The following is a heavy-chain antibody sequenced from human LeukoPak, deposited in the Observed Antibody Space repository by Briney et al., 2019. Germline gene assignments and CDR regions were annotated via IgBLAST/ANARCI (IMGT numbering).Heavy chain of an antibody. CDR3: ATGTTVNYYYYMDV. J-gene: IGHJ6*03. CDR2: ISGSGGST. CDR1: GFTFSDYG. D-gene: IGHD1-14*01. V-gene: IGHV3-23*01. Sequence: GGSLRLSCAASGFTFSDYGMSWVRQAPGKGLEWVSAISGSGGSTYYADSVKGRFTISRDNSKNTLYLQMNSLRAEDTAVYYCATGTTVNYYYYMDVWGKGTTVTISS.